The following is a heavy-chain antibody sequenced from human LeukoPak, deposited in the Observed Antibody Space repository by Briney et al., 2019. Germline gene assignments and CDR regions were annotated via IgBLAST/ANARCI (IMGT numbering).Heavy chain of an antibody. CDR3: ASGAWATRLHS. D-gene: IGHD5-24*01. CDR2: VFDGKTT. V-gene: IGHV4-34*12. CDR1: GESLKYYY. J-gene: IGHJ4*02. Sequence: SETLSLTCAVSGESLKYYYWSWIRQSPEKGLEWIGEVFDGKTTNYNPSLKSRVTISAVTSSNQFSLNLKSVAAADTAVYYCASGAWATRLHSWAQGTLVIVSS.